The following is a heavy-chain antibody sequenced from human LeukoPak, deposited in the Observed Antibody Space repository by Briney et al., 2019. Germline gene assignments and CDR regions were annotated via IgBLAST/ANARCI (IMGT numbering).Heavy chain of an antibody. Sequence: GGSLRLSCAASGFTFDDYAMHWVRQAPGKGLEWVSLISGDGGSTYYADSVKGRFTISRDNAKNSLYLQMNSLRAEDTAVYYCARNTYPYDSSGYYPYYFDYWGQGTLVTVSS. CDR3: ARNTYPYDSSGYYPYYFDY. CDR2: ISGDGGST. CDR1: GFTFDDYA. J-gene: IGHJ4*02. V-gene: IGHV3-43*02. D-gene: IGHD3-22*01.